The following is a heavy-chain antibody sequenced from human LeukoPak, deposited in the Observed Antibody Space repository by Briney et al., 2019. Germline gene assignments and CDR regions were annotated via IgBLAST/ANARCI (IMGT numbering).Heavy chain of an antibody. CDR1: GFPFSSYW. V-gene: IGHV3-7*04. Sequence: GGSLRLSCVASGFPFSSYWMTWVRQAPGKGLEWVANIKQDSSKKTYVDSVKGRFTISRDNAKNSLYLQMNSLRAEDTAIYYCTRVGYIDEGIDYWGQGTLVTVSS. J-gene: IGHJ4*02. CDR2: IKQDSSKK. D-gene: IGHD5-24*01. CDR3: TRVGYIDEGIDY.